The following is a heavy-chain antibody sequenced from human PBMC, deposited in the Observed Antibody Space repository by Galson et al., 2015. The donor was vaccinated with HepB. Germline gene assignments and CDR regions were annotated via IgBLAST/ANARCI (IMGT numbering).Heavy chain of an antibody. V-gene: IGHV5-51*01. J-gene: IGHJ4*02. D-gene: IGHD3-10*01. CDR2: IYPGDSDT. Sequence: QSGAEVKESGESLKISCKGSGYSFSTYWIGWVRQMPGKGLEWMGIIYPGDSDTRYSPSFQGQVTISVDESISTAHLQWSSLKASDTAMYYCARPGKESGSPIKAVDYWGQGTLVTVSS. CDR1: GYSFSTYW. CDR3: ARPGKESGSPIKAVDY.